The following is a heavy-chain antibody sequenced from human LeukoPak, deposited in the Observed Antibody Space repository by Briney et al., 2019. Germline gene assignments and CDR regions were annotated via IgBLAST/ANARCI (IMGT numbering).Heavy chain of an antibody. CDR1: GGSISSSSYY. J-gene: IGHJ6*02. V-gene: IGHV4-39*01. Sequence: SETLSLTCTVSGGSISSSSYYWGWIRQPPWKGLEWIGSIYYSGSTYYNPSLKSRVTISVDTSKNQFSLKLSSVTAADTAVYYCARHSRAPIAPPYYYYGMDVWGQGTTVTVSS. CDR3: ARHSRAPIAPPYYYYGMDV. CDR2: IYYSGST. D-gene: IGHD6-6*01.